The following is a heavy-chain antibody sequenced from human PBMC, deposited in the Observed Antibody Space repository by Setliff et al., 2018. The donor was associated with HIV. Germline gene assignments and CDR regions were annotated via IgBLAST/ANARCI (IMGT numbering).Heavy chain of an antibody. CDR3: ARLRINDY. J-gene: IGHJ4*02. Sequence: GGSLRLSCAASGFSFSNSWMTWVRQAPGKGLEWVATIKEDGREKYYVRGRFTISRDNSKNSVYLQMNGLRVEDTAVYYCARLRINDYWGQGTPVTVSS. CDR2: IKEDGREK. CDR1: GFSFSNSW. V-gene: IGHV3-7*01.